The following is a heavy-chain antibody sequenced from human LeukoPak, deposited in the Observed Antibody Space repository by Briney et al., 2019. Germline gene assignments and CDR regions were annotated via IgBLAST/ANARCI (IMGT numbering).Heavy chain of an antibody. V-gene: IGHV1-46*01. D-gene: IGHD3-9*01. J-gene: IGHJ4*02. CDR3: ARGRLYDILTGDY. CDR2: INPSGGST. CDR1: GYTLTSYY. Sequence: ASVKVSCKASGYTLTSYYMHWVRQAPGQGLEWMGIINPSGGSTSYAQKFQGRVTISVDTSKNQFSLKLSSVTAADTAVYYCARGRLYDILTGDYWGQGTLVTVSS.